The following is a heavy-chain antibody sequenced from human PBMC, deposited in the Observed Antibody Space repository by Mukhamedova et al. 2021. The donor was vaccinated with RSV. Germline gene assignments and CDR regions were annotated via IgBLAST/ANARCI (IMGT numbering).Heavy chain of an antibody. CDR3: AKDHLGGS. Sequence: VKGRFTISRDNSKNTLYLQMNSLRAEDTAVYYCAKDHLGGSWGHGTLVTVSS. J-gene: IGHJ5*01. D-gene: IGHD3-16*01. V-gene: IGHV3-23*01.